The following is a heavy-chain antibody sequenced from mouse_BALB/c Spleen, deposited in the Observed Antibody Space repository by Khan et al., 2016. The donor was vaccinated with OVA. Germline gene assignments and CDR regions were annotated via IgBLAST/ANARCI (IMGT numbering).Heavy chain of an antibody. J-gene: IGHJ4*01. Sequence: EVQLQESGPGLVKPSQSLSLTCTVSGYSITSDYAWNWIRQFPGNKLEWMGYISYSGTTSYNPSLKSRISITRDTSKNQFFLQLNSVTTEEIATYCCAKRYTMDYWGQGTSVTVSS. CDR1: GYSITSDYA. CDR3: AKRYTMDY. V-gene: IGHV3-2*02. CDR2: ISYSGTT.